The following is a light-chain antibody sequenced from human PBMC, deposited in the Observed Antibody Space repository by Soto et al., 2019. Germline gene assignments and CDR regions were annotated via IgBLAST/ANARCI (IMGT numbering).Light chain of an antibody. CDR1: NSNIGGNY. V-gene: IGLV1-47*01. CDR2: RNN. CDR3: VAWDDSLNGHVV. J-gene: IGLJ2*01. Sequence: QSVLTQPPSASGTPGQRVTISCSGSNSNIGGNYVYWYQHLPGTAPKLLIYRNNKRPSGVPDRFSGSRSGTSASLAISGLQSEDEADYYCVAWDDSLNGHVVFGGGTKVTVL.